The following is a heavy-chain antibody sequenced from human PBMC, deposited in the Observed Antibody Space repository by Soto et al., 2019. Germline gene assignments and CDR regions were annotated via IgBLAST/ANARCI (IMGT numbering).Heavy chain of an antibody. Sequence: GGSLRLSCAASGFTFSSYSMNWVRQAPGKGLEWVSYISSSSSTIYYADSVKGRFAISRDNAKNSVYLQMNSLRAEDTAVYYCRVSSGWLYGMDVWGQGTTVTVSS. V-gene: IGHV3-48*01. CDR2: ISSSSSTI. CDR3: RVSSGWLYGMDV. CDR1: GFTFSSYS. D-gene: IGHD6-19*01. J-gene: IGHJ6*02.